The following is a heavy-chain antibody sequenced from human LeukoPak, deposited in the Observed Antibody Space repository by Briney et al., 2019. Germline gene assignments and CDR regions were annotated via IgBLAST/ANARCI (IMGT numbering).Heavy chain of an antibody. D-gene: IGHD3-9*01. J-gene: IGHJ4*02. V-gene: IGHV4-34*01. CDR3: ARRAYEILTGYPRGYSDY. Sequence: SESLSLTCAVYGGSFSGYYWSWIRQPPGKGLEWIGEINHSGSTNYNPSLKSRVTISVDTSKNQFSLKLSSVTAADTSVYYCARRAYEILTGYPRGYSDYSGRGTLVTVSS. CDR2: INHSGST. CDR1: GGSFSGYY.